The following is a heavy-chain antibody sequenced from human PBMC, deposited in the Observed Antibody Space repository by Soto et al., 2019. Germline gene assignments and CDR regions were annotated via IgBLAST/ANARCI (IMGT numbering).Heavy chain of an antibody. J-gene: IGHJ4*02. CDR2: ITSGSSPI. CDR1: GFTFSDYS. Sequence: GGSLRLSCAASGFTFSDYSMNWVRQAPGKGLEWISYITSGSSPIYYANSVKGRFTISRDNAKNSLYLQVNSLRAEDTAVYYCVKYDFWSGYRYYFDYWGQGTLVNVSS. V-gene: IGHV3-48*01. D-gene: IGHD3-3*01. CDR3: VKYDFWSGYRYYFDY.